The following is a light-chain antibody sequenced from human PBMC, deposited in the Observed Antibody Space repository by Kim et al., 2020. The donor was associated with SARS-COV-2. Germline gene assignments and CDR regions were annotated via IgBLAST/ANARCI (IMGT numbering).Light chain of an antibody. CDR1: SSNNGRNT. J-gene: IGLJ2*01. V-gene: IGLV1-44*01. CDR3: ASWDDRLNVL. Sequence: PGKRVVISCFVTSSNNGRNTVNWYKQLPGTAPKLLIYSNNKRPSGVPNRFSGYKSGTSASLANSGLQSEDEAAYYCASWDDRLNVLFGGGTQLTVL. CDR2: SNN.